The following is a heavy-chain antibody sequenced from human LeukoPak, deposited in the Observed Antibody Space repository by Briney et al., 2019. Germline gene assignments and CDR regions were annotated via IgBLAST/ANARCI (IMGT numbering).Heavy chain of an antibody. D-gene: IGHD6-13*01. CDR3: ARALSKQLPVFDL. V-gene: IGHV4-59*01. J-gene: IGHJ2*01. Sequence: SETLSLTCTVSGGSISSYYWSWIRQPPGKGLEWIGYIYYSGSTNYNPSLKSRVTISVDTSKNQFSLKLSSVTAADTAVYYCARALSKQLPVFDLWGRGTLVTVSS. CDR2: IYYSGST. CDR1: GGSISSYY.